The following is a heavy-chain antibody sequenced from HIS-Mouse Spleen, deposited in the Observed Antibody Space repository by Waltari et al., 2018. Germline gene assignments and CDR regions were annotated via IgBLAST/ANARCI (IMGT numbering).Heavy chain of an antibody. Sequence: QLQLQESGPGLVKPSETLSLTCTVSGGSISSSSYYWGWIRQPPGKGREWIGSIYYSGSNYYNPARKSRVTRSVETSKNQFALKLSSVTAADTAVYYCAREIPYSSSWYDWYFDLWGRGTLVTVSS. D-gene: IGHD6-13*01. J-gene: IGHJ2*01. CDR2: IYYSGSN. V-gene: IGHV4-39*07. CDR1: GGSISSSSYY. CDR3: AREIPYSSSWYDWYFDL.